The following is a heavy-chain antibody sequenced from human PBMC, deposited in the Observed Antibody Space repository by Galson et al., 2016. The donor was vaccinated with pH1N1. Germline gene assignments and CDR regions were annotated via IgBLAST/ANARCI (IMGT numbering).Heavy chain of an antibody. D-gene: IGHD5-18*01. CDR2: ISWNSGSI. CDR3: AKVTGYLYGYVDY. V-gene: IGHV3-9*01. Sequence: SLRLSCAASGFTFGSYWMNWVRQAPGKGLEWVSGISWNSGSIGYADSMKGRFTISRDNAKNSLYLQMNSLRAEDTALYYCAKVTGYLYGYVDYWGQGTLVTVSS. J-gene: IGHJ4*02. CDR1: GFTFGSYW.